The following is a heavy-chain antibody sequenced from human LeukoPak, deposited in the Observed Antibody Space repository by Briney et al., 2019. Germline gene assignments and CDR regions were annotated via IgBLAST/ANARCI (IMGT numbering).Heavy chain of an antibody. CDR1: GGSISSGSYH. Sequence: SETLSLTCTVSGGSISSGSYHWGWIRQPPGKGLEWIGSMSYSGSTYYNPSLKSRVTIFVDTSKNQFSLNLRSLTAADTAVYYCASSGWYLSSFNWGQGTLVTVSS. CDR2: MSYSGST. D-gene: IGHD6-19*01. V-gene: IGHV4-39*01. CDR3: ASSGWYLSSFN. J-gene: IGHJ4*02.